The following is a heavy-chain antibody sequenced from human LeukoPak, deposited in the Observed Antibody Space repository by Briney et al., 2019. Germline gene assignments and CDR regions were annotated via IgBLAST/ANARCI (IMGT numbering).Heavy chain of an antibody. V-gene: IGHV4-34*01. Sequence: PSETLSLTCAVYGGSFSGYYWSWIRQPPGKGLEWIGEINHSGSTNYNPSLKSRVTISVDTSKNQFSLKLSSVTAADTAVYYCARPYDSSGYYFRNNWFDPWGQGTLVTVSS. D-gene: IGHD3-22*01. CDR3: ARPYDSSGYYFRNNWFDP. CDR2: INHSGST. CDR1: GGSFSGYY. J-gene: IGHJ5*02.